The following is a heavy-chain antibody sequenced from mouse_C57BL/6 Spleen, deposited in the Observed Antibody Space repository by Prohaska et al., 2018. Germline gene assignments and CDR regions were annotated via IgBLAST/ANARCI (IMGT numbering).Heavy chain of an antibody. CDR2: IYPSDSET. V-gene: IGHV1-61*01. CDR1: GYTFTSYW. D-gene: IGHD1-1*01. Sequence: QVQLQQPGAELVRPGSSVKLSCKASGYTFTSYWMDWVKQRPGQGLEWIGNIYPSDSETHYNQKFKDKATLTVDKSSSTAYMQLSSLTSEDSAVYYCARSYYYGSSPYYFDYWGQGTTLTVSS. CDR3: ARSYYYGSSPYYFDY. J-gene: IGHJ2*01.